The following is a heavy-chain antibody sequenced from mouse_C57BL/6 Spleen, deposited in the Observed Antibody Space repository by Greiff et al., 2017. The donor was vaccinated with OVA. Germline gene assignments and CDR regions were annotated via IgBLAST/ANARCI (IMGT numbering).Heavy chain of an antibody. J-gene: IGHJ4*01. V-gene: IGHV5-17*01. Sequence: EVQLVESGGGLVKPGGSLKLSCAASGFTLSDYGMHWVRQAPETGLEWVAYISSGSSTIYYADTVKGRFTLSRDNAKKTLFLQMTSLRAEDTAMYYCARVCDYDYDGGYAMDDGGQGTSVTVSS. CDR2: ISSGSSTI. D-gene: IGHD2-4*01. CDR3: ARVCDYDYDGGYAMDD. CDR1: GFTLSDYG.